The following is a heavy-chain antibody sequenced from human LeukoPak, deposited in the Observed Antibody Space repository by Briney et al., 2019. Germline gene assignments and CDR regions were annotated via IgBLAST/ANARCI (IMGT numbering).Heavy chain of an antibody. CDR1: GGSISSGGYY. J-gene: IGHJ4*02. D-gene: IGHD5-12*01. Sequence: PSQTLSLTCTVSGGSISSGGYYWSWIRQHPGKGLEWIGYIYYSGSTYYNPSLKSRVFISVDTSKNQFSLKLSSVTAADTAVYYCARDRGGYGQLDYWGQGTLVTVSS. CDR3: ARDRGGYGQLDY. CDR2: IYYSGST. V-gene: IGHV4-30-4*08.